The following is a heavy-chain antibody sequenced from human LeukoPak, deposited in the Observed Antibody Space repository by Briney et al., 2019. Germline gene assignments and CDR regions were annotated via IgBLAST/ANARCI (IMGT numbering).Heavy chain of an antibody. Sequence: PGGSLRLSCAASGFTFGSHAMSWVRQAPGEGLEWVSAISGGGDNTLYADSVKGRFTISRDNSKNTLYLQMNSLRAEDTAVYYCVEHDYGSYMGFDHRGQGTLVTVSS. CDR3: VEHDYGSYMGFDH. D-gene: IGHD4-17*01. CDR2: ISGGGDNT. CDR1: GFTFGSHA. J-gene: IGHJ4*02. V-gene: IGHV3-23*01.